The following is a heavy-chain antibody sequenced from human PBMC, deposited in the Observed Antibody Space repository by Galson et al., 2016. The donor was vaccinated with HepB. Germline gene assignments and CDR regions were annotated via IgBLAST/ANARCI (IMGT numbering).Heavy chain of an antibody. CDR2: IYLGGSA. CDR3: ARFPFSGYDGANWIDP. Sequence: LSLTCTVSGGSVSSGSYYWGWIRQPAGRGLEWIGHIYLGGSASYNPSLKSRVPISDDPSKNQFSLKMSSVTAEDTAIYYCARFPFSGYDGANWIDPWDQGALVTVSS. J-gene: IGHJ5*02. D-gene: IGHD5-12*01. CDR1: GGSVSSGSYY. V-gene: IGHV4-61*09.